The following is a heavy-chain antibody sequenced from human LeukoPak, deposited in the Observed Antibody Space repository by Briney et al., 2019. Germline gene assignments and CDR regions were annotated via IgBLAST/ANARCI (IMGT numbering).Heavy chain of an antibody. V-gene: IGHV3-74*01. D-gene: IGHD2-21*01. J-gene: IGHJ4*02. CDR2: INGDGGGT. CDR1: GFTFSSYW. CDR3: ARGIPTSHDS. Sequence: GGSLRLSCAASGFTFSSYWMHWVRQTPEKGLVWVSRINGDGGGTTYADSVKGRFTISRDNAKNTLYLQMNSLRAEDTAVYYCARGIPTSHDSWGQGTLVTVSS.